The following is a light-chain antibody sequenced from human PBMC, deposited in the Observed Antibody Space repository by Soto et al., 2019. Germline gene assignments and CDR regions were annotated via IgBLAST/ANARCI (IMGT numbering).Light chain of an antibody. CDR1: GRDIGAYNY. Sequence: QSVLTQPASVSGSPGQSITISCTGSGRDIGAYNYVSWHQQHPGKAPKLIIYGVKNRPSGVSNRFSASKSAFTASLTISGLQAEDEADYYCSSYTTSYFYVFGPGTKGTVL. J-gene: IGLJ1*01. CDR3: SSYTTSYFYV. V-gene: IGLV2-14*01. CDR2: GVK.